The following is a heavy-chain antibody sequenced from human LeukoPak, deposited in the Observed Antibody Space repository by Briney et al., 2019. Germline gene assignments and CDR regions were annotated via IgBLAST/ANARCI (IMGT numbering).Heavy chain of an antibody. D-gene: IGHD2-2*01. Sequence: ASVKVSCTASGYTFTSYDINWVRQATGQGLEWMGWMNPNGGNTGSDHKVQGRVTMNRNTSISTAYMELSSLRSEDTAVYYCARGVRRVSCSSTSCYSTYPFYWGQGTLVTVSS. CDR2: MNPNGGNT. CDR3: ARGVRRVSCSSTSCYSTYPFY. V-gene: IGHV1-8*01. J-gene: IGHJ4*02. CDR1: GYTFTSYD.